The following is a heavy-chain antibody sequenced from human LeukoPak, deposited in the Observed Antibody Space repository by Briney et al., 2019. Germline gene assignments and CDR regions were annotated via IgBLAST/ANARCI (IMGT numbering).Heavy chain of an antibody. CDR1: GYHFTDYH. Sequence: GASVKVSCKVSGYHFTDYHVHWVRQAPGQGLEWVGRISTDSGDTIYAPKFQGRVAVTRDTSINTAYMELSRLTSDDAAVHYCAGLGSTVKGRIDPWGQGTPVTVSS. J-gene: IGHJ5*02. CDR3: AGLGSTVKGRIDP. V-gene: IGHV1-2*02. D-gene: IGHD5/OR15-5a*01. CDR2: ISTDSGDT.